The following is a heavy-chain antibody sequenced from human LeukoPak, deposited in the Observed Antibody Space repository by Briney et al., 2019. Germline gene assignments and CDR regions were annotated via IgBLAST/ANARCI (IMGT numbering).Heavy chain of an antibody. CDR3: ARSGDSSFDAFDI. J-gene: IGHJ3*02. D-gene: IGHD3-22*01. Sequence: ASVKVSCKASGYTFTGYYMHWVRQAPGQGLEWMGWINPNSGGTNYAQKFQGRVTMTRDPSISTAYMELSRLRPDDTAVYYCARSGDSSFDAFDIWGQGTMVTVSS. V-gene: IGHV1-2*02. CDR2: INPNSGGT. CDR1: GYTFTGYY.